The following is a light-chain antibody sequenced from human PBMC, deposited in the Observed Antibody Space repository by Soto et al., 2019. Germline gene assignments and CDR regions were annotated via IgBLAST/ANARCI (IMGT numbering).Light chain of an antibody. J-gene: IGLJ2*01. CDR1: RSDVGGYNY. CDR3: SSYAGSDIVV. V-gene: IGLV2-8*01. CDR2: EVN. Sequence: QSALTQPPSASGSPGQSVTISCTGTRSDVGGYNYVSWYQQHPGKAPKLMIYEVNKRPSGVPDRFSGSKSGNTASLTVSGLQAEDDAHYYCSSYAGSDIVVFGGGTKVTVL.